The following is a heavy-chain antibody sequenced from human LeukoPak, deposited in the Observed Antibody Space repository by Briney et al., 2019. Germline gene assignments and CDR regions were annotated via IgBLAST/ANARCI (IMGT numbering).Heavy chain of an antibody. Sequence: GASVKVSCKASGYTSTSYYMHWVRQAPGQGLEWMGIINPSGGSTSYAQKFQGRVTITADESTSTAYMELSSLRSEDTAVYYCASHSGASPPVSWGREPLVPAPS. CDR3: ASHSGASPPVS. V-gene: IGHV1-46*01. J-gene: IGHJ5*02. D-gene: IGHD4-17*01. CDR1: GYTSTSYY. CDR2: INPSGGST.